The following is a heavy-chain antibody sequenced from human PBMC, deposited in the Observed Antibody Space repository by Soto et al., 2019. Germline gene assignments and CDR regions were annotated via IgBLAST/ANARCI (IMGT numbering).Heavy chain of an antibody. Sequence: QVQLVESGGGVVQPGRSLRLSCAPSGFTFSNYAMHWVRQAPGKGLEWVAVISYDGSNKYYADSVKGRFTISRDNSNNTLYLQMNILRAEDTAVYYCARDKRDLRFLEWSYYFDYWGQGTLVTVSS. CDR2: ISYDGSNK. CDR1: GFTFSNYA. D-gene: IGHD3-3*01. V-gene: IGHV3-30-3*01. J-gene: IGHJ4*02. CDR3: ARDKRDLRFLEWSYYFDY.